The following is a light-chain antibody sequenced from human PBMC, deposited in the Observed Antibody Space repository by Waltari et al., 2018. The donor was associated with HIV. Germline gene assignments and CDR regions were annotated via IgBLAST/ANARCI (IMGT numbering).Light chain of an antibody. Sequence: QSVLTQPPSVSGAPGQRVTISCTGNSSNIGAGYDVHWYQQLPGTTPKLLIFGNINRPSGVPDRFSGSKSVTSASLAITGLQPEDEADYYCQSYDSSLSGNWVFGGGTKLTVL. CDR1: SSNIGAGYD. CDR3: QSYDSSLSGNWV. J-gene: IGLJ3*02. V-gene: IGLV1-40*01. CDR2: GNI.